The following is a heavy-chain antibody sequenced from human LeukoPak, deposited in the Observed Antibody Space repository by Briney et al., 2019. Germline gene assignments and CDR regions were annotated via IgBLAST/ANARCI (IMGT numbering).Heavy chain of an antibody. V-gene: IGHV4-31*03. CDR3: ARRVRNYLDY. Sequence: SETLSLTCTVSGGSISSGGYYWSWLRQHPGKGLEWIGYIYYSGSTYYNPSLKSRVTISVDTSKNQFSLKLSSVTAADTAAYYCARRVRNYLDYWGQGTLVTVSS. CDR2: IYYSGST. CDR1: GGSISSGGYY. J-gene: IGHJ4*02. D-gene: IGHD3-3*01.